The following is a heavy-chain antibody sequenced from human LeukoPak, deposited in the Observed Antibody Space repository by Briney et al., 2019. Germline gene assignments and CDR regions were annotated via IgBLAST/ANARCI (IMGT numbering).Heavy chain of an antibody. J-gene: IGHJ4*02. V-gene: IGHV3-30-3*01. D-gene: IGHD2-2*01. CDR3: ARDFLRGPAAVSGFDY. CDR2: ISYDGSNK. CDR1: GFTFSSYA. Sequence: TGGSLRLSCAASGFTFSSYAMHWVRQAPGKGLEWVAVISYDGSNKYYADSVKGRFTISRDNSKNTLYLQMNSLRAEDTAVYYCARDFLRGPAAVSGFDYWGQGTLVTVSS.